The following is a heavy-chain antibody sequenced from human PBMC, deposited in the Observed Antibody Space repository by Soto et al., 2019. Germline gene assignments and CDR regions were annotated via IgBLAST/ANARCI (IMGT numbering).Heavy chain of an antibody. D-gene: IGHD4-17*01. Sequence: EVQLLESGGGLVQPGGALRLSCAASGFTFSTSGMSWVRQAPGKGQEWVSSISGSGDSTNYADSVKGRFTISRDNSKITLYLQINSLTADDTAVYYCANHGGFDIWGQGTMVAVSS. CDR2: ISGSGDST. CDR3: ANHGGFDI. CDR1: GFTFSTSG. J-gene: IGHJ3*02. V-gene: IGHV3-23*01.